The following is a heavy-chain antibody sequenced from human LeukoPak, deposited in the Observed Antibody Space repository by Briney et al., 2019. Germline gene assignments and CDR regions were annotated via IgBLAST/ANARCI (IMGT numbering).Heavy chain of an antibody. Sequence: SETLSLTCTVSGGSISSSSYYWSWIRQPAGKGLEWIGRIYTSGSTNYNPSLKSRVSISIDTSKNQFSLKLSSVTAADTAFYYCARSDLYGDYPPGNYWGQGTLVAVSS. CDR1: GGSISSSSYY. V-gene: IGHV4-61*02. CDR2: IYTSGST. CDR3: ARSDLYGDYPPGNY. D-gene: IGHD4-17*01. J-gene: IGHJ4*02.